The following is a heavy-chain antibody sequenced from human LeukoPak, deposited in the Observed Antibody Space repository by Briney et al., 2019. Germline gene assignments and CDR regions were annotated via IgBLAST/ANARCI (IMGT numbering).Heavy chain of an antibody. Sequence: PGGSLRLSCAASGFTFSSHTMNWVRQAPGKGLEWVSYISSSSSTIYYADSVKGRFTISRDDAKNSLSLQMNSLRDEDTAVYYCARDCSGGSCYLDYWGQGTLVTVSS. CDR1: GFTFSSHT. D-gene: IGHD2-15*01. CDR3: ARDCSGGSCYLDY. J-gene: IGHJ4*02. V-gene: IGHV3-48*02. CDR2: ISSSSSTI.